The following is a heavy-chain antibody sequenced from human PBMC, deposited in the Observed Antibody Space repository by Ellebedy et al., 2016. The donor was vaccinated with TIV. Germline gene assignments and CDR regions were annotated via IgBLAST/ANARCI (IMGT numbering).Heavy chain of an antibody. CDR2: IVGTGTTT. D-gene: IGHD6-13*01. V-gene: IGHV3-48*02. J-gene: IGHJ6*02. CDR3: AREKPAAGRDYFHYYGMDV. CDR1: GFTFSYYG. Sequence: GESLKISXAASGFTFSYYGMNWVRQPVRQPAGKGLEWISYIVGTGTTTYYADSVKGRFTISRDNAKNSLFLHMNSLRDEDTAVYYCAREKPAAGRDYFHYYGMDVWGQGTTVTVSS.